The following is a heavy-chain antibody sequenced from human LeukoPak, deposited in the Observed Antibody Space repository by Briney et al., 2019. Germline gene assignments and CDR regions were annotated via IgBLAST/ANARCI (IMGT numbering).Heavy chain of an antibody. CDR1: GGSISSYY. V-gene: IGHV4-59*12. Sequence: PSETLSLTCTVSGGSISSYYWSWIRQPPGKGLEWIGYIYYSGSTNYNPSLKSRVTISVDTSKNQFSLKLSSVTAADTAVYYCARAAMVRGVIHYYFDYWGQGTLVTVSS. J-gene: IGHJ4*02. D-gene: IGHD3-10*01. CDR2: IYYSGST. CDR3: ARAAMVRGVIHYYFDY.